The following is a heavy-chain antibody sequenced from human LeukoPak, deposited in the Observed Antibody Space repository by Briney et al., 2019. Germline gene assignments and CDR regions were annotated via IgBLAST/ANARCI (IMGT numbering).Heavy chain of an antibody. D-gene: IGHD3-3*01. CDR2: IYTSGST. V-gene: IGHV4-61*02. Sequence: SETLSLTCTVSGGSISSGSYYWSWIRQPAGKGLEWIGRIYTSGSTNYNPSLKSRVTISVDTSKNQFSLKLSSVTAADTAVYYCARAGPRTYYDFWSGYPGLYYYYMDVWGKGTTVTVSS. CDR3: ARAGPRTYYDFWSGYPGLYYYYMDV. J-gene: IGHJ6*03. CDR1: GGSISSGSYY.